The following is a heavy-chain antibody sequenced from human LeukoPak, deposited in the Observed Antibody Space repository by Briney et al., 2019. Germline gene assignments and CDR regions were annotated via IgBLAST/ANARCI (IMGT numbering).Heavy chain of an antibody. CDR1: GCTFSDHY. CDR3: TRGGSGRPLDN. Sequence: GGSLRLSCAASGCTFSDHYMDWVRQAAGKGLEGVGQTLMKAKSYHTAYAASMKGRLTISRNDSKNSLYLQMNSLKTEDTAVYYRTRGGSGRPLDNWGEGTLVTVSS. CDR2: TLMKAKSYHT. D-gene: IGHD1-26*01. J-gene: IGHJ4*02. V-gene: IGHV3-72*01.